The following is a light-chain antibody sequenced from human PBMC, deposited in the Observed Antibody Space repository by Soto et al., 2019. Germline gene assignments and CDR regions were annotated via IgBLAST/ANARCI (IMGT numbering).Light chain of an antibody. J-gene: IGKJ1*01. CDR3: QQYYSYPRT. CDR1: QGISSY. CDR2: AAS. V-gene: IGKV1-8*01. Sequence: AIRMTQSPSSLSASTGDRVTITCRASQGISSYLAWYQQKPGKAPTLLLYAASTLKSAVPTRFSGSGSQTDFTLTISCLQSEDFATYSCQQYYSYPRTLGQGTKV.